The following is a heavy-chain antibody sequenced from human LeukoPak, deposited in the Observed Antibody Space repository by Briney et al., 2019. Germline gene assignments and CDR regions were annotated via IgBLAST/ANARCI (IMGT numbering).Heavy chain of an antibody. CDR2: ISSSSSYT. D-gene: IGHD3-10*01. CDR1: GFTFSDYY. CDR3: ARDEVYYYGSGSYRYFDY. J-gene: IGHJ4*02. Sequence: GGSLRLSCAASGFTFSDYYMSWIRQAPGKGLEWVSYISSSSSYTNYADSVKGRFTISRDNAKNSLYLQMNSLRAEDTAVYYCARDEVYYYGSGSYRYFDYWGQGTLVTVSS. V-gene: IGHV3-11*06.